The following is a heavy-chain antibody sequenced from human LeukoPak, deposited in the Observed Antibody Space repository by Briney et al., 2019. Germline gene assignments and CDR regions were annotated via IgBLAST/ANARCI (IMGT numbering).Heavy chain of an antibody. V-gene: IGHV3-7*04. CDR1: GFTFSSYW. J-gene: IGHJ5*02. D-gene: IGHD2-15*01. CDR2: IKYDGSEK. Sequence: GGSLRLSCAASGFTFSSYWMSRVRQAPGKGLEWVANIKYDGSEKYYADSVKSRFTISRDNAKNSLYLQMTSLRADDTAVYYCARDRRCGGSCYQFDPWGQGTLVTVSS. CDR3: ARDRRCGGSCYQFDP.